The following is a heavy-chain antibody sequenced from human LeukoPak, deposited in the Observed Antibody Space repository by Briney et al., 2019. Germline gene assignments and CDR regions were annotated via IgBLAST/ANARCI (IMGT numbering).Heavy chain of an antibody. CDR2: ITTSDGNT. Sequence: GGSLKLSCAASGFTFSSYTMSWVRQAPGKGLEWVSTITTSDGNTYYADSVKGRFTVSRDNSKNTLFLQMNSLRAEDTAIYYCAKDGGLWVSAHWGDSWGRGTLVTVSS. CDR3: AKDGGLWVSAHWGDS. D-gene: IGHD7-27*01. J-gene: IGHJ4*02. V-gene: IGHV3-23*01. CDR1: GFTFSSYT.